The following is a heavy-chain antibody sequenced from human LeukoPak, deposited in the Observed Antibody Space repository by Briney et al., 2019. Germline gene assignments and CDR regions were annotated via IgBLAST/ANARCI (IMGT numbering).Heavy chain of an antibody. Sequence: SETLSLTCTVSGGSLSSYYWSWIRQPPGKGLEWIGYIYYSGSTNYNPSLKSRVTMSVDTSKNQFSLKLSSVTAADTAVYYCARSFEFRAFDIWGQGTMVTVSS. V-gene: IGHV4-59*12. CDR2: IYYSGST. CDR1: GGSLSSYY. D-gene: IGHD3-9*01. J-gene: IGHJ3*02. CDR3: ARSFEFRAFDI.